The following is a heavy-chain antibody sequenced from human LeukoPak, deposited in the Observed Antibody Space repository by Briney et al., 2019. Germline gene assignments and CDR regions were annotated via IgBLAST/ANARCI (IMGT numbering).Heavy chain of an antibody. CDR2: IYYSGST. V-gene: IGHV4-59*12. Sequence: SETLSLTCSVSGGSICSYYWSWIRQPPGKGLEWIGYIYYSGSTNYNPSLKSRVTISIDTSKNQFSLKLSSVTAADTAVYYCAREDYDYVWGSYRYRHFDYWGQGTLVTVSS. D-gene: IGHD3-16*02. CDR3: AREDYDYVWGSYRYRHFDY. J-gene: IGHJ4*02. CDR1: GGSICSYY.